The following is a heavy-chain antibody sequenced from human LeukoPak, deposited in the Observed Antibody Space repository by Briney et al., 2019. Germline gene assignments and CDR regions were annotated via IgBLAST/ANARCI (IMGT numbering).Heavy chain of an antibody. D-gene: IGHD6-19*01. CDR2: INPNSGGT. CDR1: GYTFTGYY. Sequence: ASVKVSCKASGYTFTGYYMHWVRQAPGQGREWMGRINPNSGGTNYAQKFQGRVTMTRDTPISTAYMELSRLRSDDTAVYYCARPPIAVAGTNWFDPWGQGTLVTVSS. V-gene: IGHV1-2*06. CDR3: ARPPIAVAGTNWFDP. J-gene: IGHJ5*02.